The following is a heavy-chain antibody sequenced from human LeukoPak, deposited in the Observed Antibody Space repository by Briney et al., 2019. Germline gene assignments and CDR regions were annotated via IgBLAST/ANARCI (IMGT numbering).Heavy chain of an antibody. CDR2: ISAYNGNT. D-gene: IGHD3-16*02. J-gene: IGHJ6*02. V-gene: IGHV1-18*01. CDR3: ARVKELGYDYVWGSYRYTTLNYYYGMDV. CDR1: GGTFSSYA. Sequence: ASVKVSCKASGGTFSSYAISWVRQAPGQGLEWMGWISAYNGNTNYAQKLQGRVTMTTDTSTSTAYMELRSLRSDDTAVYYCARVKELGYDYVWGSYRYTTLNYYYGMDVWGQGTTVTVSS.